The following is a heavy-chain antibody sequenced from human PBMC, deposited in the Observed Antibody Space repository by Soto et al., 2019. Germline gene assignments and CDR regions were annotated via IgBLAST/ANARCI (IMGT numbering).Heavy chain of an antibody. CDR1: TFGDYA. D-gene: IGHD3-9*01. V-gene: IGHV4-30-2*01. Sequence: TFGDYAVTWIRQPPGKGLEWIGYIYHSGSTYYNPSLKSRVTISVDRSKNQFSLKLSSVTAADTAVYYCARGILTGRYWFDPWGQGTLVTVSS. CDR2: IYHSGST. CDR3: ARGILTGRYWFDP. J-gene: IGHJ5*02.